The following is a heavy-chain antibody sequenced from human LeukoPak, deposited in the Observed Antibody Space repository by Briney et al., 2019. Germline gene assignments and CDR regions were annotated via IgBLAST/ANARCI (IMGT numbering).Heavy chain of an antibody. CDR1: GGTFSSYA. J-gene: IGHJ4*02. CDR2: IIPILGIA. CDR3: ARGTGYSSGWYEGNFDY. D-gene: IGHD6-19*01. V-gene: IGHV1-69*04. Sequence: SVKVSCKASGGTFSSYAISWVRQAPGQGLEWMGRIIPILGIANYAQKFQGRVTMTRDTSISTAYMELSRLRSDDTAVYYCARGTGYSSGWYEGNFDYWGQGTLVTVSS.